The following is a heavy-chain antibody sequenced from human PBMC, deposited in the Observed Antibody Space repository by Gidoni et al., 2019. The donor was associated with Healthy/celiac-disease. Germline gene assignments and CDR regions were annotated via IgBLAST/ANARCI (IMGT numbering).Heavy chain of an antibody. D-gene: IGHD1-26*01. CDR1: GYSFTSYW. V-gene: IGHV5-51*01. Sequence: EVQLVQSGAEVKKPGESLKISCKGSGYSFTSYWIGWVRQMPGKGLEWMGIISPGDSDTRYSPSFQGQVTISADKSISTAYLQWSSLKASDTAMYYCARWDSGSYQNDAFDIWGQGTMVTVSS. CDR2: ISPGDSDT. CDR3: ARWDSGSYQNDAFDI. J-gene: IGHJ3*02.